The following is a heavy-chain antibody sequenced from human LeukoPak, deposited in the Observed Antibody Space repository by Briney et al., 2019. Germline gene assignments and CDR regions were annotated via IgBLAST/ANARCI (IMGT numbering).Heavy chain of an antibody. CDR1: GFTFSNYA. D-gene: IGHD1-26*01. CDR2: ISGTGGNT. V-gene: IGHV3-23*01. J-gene: IGHJ3*01. Sequence: GGSLRLSCAASGFTFSNYAMSWVRQAPGKGLEWVSAISGTGGNTYYADSVKGRFTISRDNAKNSLYLQMNGLRAEDTAVYYCVAWGNSGNSWGQGTMVIVSS. CDR3: VAWGNSGNS.